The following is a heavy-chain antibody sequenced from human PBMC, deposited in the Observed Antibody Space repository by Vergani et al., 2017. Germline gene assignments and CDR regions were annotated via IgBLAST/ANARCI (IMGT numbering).Heavy chain of an antibody. CDR3: TTCYYYGSGSQFDY. Sequence: EVQLVESGGGLVQPGGSLRLSCAASGFTFSSYSMNWVRQAPGKGLEWVSYISSSSSTIYYADSVKGRFTISRDNAKHSLYLQMNSLNTEDTAVYYCTTCYYYGSGSQFDYWGQGTLVTVSS. J-gene: IGHJ4*02. D-gene: IGHD3-10*01. CDR2: ISSSSSTI. V-gene: IGHV3-48*01. CDR1: GFTFSSYS.